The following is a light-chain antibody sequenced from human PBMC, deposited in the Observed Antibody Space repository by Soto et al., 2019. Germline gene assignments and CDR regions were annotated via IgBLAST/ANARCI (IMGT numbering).Light chain of an antibody. CDR3: QQYNNWPYT. J-gene: IGKJ2*01. CDR2: GTS. CDR1: QSVSSN. V-gene: IGKV3-15*01. Sequence: IVMTQSPATLSVSPGERATLSCRASQSVSSNLAWYQQKPGQAPRLLIYGTSARATGIPVRFSGSGSGTEFTLTISSLQSEDFAVYYCQQYNNWPYTFGQGTKLQIK.